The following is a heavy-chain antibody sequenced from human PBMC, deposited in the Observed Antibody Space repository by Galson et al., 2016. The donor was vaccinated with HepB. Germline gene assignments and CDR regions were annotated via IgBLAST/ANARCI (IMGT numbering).Heavy chain of an antibody. CDR3: ARDVLTMTGYPDFDY. CDR1: GFTFSSYG. CDR2: INARKGNT. J-gene: IGHJ4*02. V-gene: IGHV1-18*01. Sequence: SVKVSCKASGFTFSSYGISWVRQAPGQGLEWLGWINARKGNTDYAQKFEGRVIMTTDTSTKSAYMELRSLKPDDTAVYYCARDVLTMTGYPDFDYWGQGTLVTVSS. D-gene: IGHD3-9*01.